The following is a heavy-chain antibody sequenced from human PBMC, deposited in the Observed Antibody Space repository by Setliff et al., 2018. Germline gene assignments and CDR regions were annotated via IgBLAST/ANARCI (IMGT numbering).Heavy chain of an antibody. Sequence: SETLSLTCTVSGGAISNYHWSWIRQPPGKGLEWIGYIYSSGSTNYNPSLKSRVAISLDTSKSQFSLRLSSLTAADTAVYYCLRIRLVPHGHSWGQGTLVTVSS. V-gene: IGHV4-4*08. J-gene: IGHJ4*02. CDR1: GGAISNYH. D-gene: IGHD2-15*01. CDR2: IYSSGST. CDR3: LRIRLVPHGHS.